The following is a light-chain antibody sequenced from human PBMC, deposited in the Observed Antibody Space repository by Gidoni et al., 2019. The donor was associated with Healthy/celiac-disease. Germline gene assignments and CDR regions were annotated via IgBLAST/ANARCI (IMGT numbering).Light chain of an antibody. V-gene: IGKV1-39*01. CDR1: QRISSF. CDR3: QQSYSTPVT. J-gene: IGKJ2*01. CDR2: AAS. Sequence: DIQMTQSPSSLSASAGDRVTITCRASQRISSFLNWYQQKPGKAPTLLIYAASSLQSGVPSRFSGGGSGTDFTLTFSSLQPEDFATYYCQQSYSTPVTFGQGPKLEIK.